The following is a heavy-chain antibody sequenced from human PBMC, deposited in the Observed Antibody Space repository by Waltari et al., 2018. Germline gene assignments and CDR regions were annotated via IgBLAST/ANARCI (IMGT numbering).Heavy chain of an antibody. J-gene: IGHJ4*02. CDR2: VIPMFGTA. CDR3: SNSVRDGGFDY. V-gene: IGHV1-69*01. Sequence: QVQLVQSGAAVKKPGSSVKVSCKASGGTFSSYAISWGGQAPGLGLEWLGGVIPMFGTANAAQKIQCRVTITADESTGTAYMGLSSLRAEDTAVCCCSNSVRDGGFDYWGQGTRVTVSS. D-gene: IGHD4-17*01. CDR1: GGTFSSYA.